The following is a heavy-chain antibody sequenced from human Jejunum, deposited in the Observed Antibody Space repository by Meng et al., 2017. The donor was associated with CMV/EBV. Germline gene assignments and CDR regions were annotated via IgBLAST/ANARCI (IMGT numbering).Heavy chain of an antibody. CDR2: ISYSGTT. CDR1: GGSIHRTASC. J-gene: IGHJ4*02. Sequence: PGGSIHRTASCWGWIGQPPGKGLEWIGSISYSGTTYYNPSLKSRVTISLDTSKNHLSLKLTSVTAADTAVYYCASRSSGYYTPFDYWAQGTLVTVSS. D-gene: IGHD3-3*01. CDR3: ASRSSGYYTPFDY. V-gene: IGHV4-39*07.